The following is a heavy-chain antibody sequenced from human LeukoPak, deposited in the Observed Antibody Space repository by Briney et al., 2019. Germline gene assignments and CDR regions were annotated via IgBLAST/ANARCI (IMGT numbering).Heavy chain of an antibody. CDR1: GFTFSSYA. CDR3: AKSIAGEVGY. D-gene: IGHD1-26*01. CDR2: ISYDGSNK. V-gene: IGHV3-30-3*02. Sequence: PGGSLRLSCAASGFTFSSYAMHWVRQAPGKGLEWVAVISYDGSNKYYADSVKGRFAVSRDNSKNTLYLQMNSLRAEDTAVYYCAKSIAGEVGYWGQGTLVTVSS. J-gene: IGHJ4*02.